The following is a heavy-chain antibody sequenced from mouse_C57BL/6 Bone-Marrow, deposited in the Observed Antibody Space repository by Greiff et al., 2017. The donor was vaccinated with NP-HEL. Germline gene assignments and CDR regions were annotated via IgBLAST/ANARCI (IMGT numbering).Heavy chain of an antibody. CDR2: IYPGDGDT. CDR1: GYAFSSSW. J-gene: IGHJ2*01. V-gene: IGHV1-82*01. Sequence: QVQLKQSGPELVKPGASVKISCKASGYAFSSSWMNWVKQRPGKGLEWIGRIYPGDGDTNYNGKFKGKATLTADKSSSTAYMQLSSLTSEDSAVYFCARRGVWLLYFDYWGQGTTLTVSS. CDR3: ARRGVWLLYFDY. D-gene: IGHD2-3*01.